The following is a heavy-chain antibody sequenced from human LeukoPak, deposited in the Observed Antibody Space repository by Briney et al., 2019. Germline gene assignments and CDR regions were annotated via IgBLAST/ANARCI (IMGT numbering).Heavy chain of an antibody. CDR2: ISSSSSYI. V-gene: IGHV3-21*01. Sequence: PGGSLRLSCAASGFTFSSYSMNWVRQAPGKGLEWVSSISSSSSYIYYADSVKGRFTISRDNAKNSLYLQMSSLRAEDTAVYYCARDQDYGDSYFDYWGQGTLVTVSS. J-gene: IGHJ4*02. D-gene: IGHD4-17*01. CDR3: ARDQDYGDSYFDY. CDR1: GFTFSSYS.